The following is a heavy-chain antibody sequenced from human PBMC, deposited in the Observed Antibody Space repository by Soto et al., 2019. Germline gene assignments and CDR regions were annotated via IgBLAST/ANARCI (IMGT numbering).Heavy chain of an antibody. Sequence: QVQLQQWGAGLLKPSETLSLTCAVYGGSFSGYYWSWIRQPPGKGLEWIGEINHSGSTNYNPSLKSRVTISVDTSKNQFSLKQSSVTAADTAVYYCARDPYTEYYFDYWGQGTLVTVSS. V-gene: IGHV4-34*01. CDR3: ARDPYTEYYFDY. J-gene: IGHJ4*02. CDR1: GGSFSGYY. D-gene: IGHD4-4*01. CDR2: INHSGST.